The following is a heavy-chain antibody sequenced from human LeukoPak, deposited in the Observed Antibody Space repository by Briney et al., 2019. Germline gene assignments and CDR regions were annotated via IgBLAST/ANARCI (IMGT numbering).Heavy chain of an antibody. CDR2: ISGSGGST. J-gene: IGHJ4*02. CDR1: GFTFSSYA. CDR3: AKDLGYCSGGSCPPSHY. Sequence: TGGSLRLSCAASGFTFSSYAMSWVRQAPGKGLEWVSAISGSGGSTYYADSVKGRFTISRDNSKNTVYLQMNSLRAEDTAVYYCAKDLGYCSGGSCPPSHYWGQGTLVTVSS. V-gene: IGHV3-23*01. D-gene: IGHD2-15*01.